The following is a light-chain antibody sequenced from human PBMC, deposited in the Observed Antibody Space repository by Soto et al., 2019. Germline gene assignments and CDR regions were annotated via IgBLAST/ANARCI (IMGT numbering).Light chain of an antibody. J-gene: IGKJ2*01. Sequence: DIQMTQSPSSLSASVGDRVTITCRASQGIRSDLGWFQQKPGKAPKRLIYTASSLQSGVPSRFGGSGSGTEFSLTISSLQPEDSATYYCLQHNTYPYTFGQGTKVDIK. CDR1: QGIRSD. V-gene: IGKV1-17*01. CDR3: LQHNTYPYT. CDR2: TAS.